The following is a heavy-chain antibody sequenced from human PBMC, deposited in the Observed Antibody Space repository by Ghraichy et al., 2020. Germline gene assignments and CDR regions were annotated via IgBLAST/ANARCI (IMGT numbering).Heavy chain of an antibody. Sequence: ESLNISCTVSGDSISSYYWSWIRQSAGKGLEWIGRIYTSGSTNYNPSLESRITMSVDTSKNQFSLKLSSVTAADTAVYYCARDGHDCSGGNCYSDGFDYWGEGTLVTVSS. V-gene: IGHV4-4*07. J-gene: IGHJ4*02. D-gene: IGHD2-15*01. CDR2: IYTSGST. CDR1: GDSISSYY. CDR3: ARDGHDCSGGNCYSDGFDY.